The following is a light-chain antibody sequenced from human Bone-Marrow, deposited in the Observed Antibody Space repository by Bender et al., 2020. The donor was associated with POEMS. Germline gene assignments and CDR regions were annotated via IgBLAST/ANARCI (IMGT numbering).Light chain of an antibody. J-gene: IGLJ3*02. CDR2: INN. CDR3: AAWEDSLNGWV. CDR1: SSNIGTNP. V-gene: IGLV1-44*01. Sequence: QSVLTQPPSASGTPGQRVTISCSGSSSNIGTNPVNWYQQLPGTAPKLLIYINNQRPSGVPDRFSGSKSGTSASLAISGLQSGDEADYYLAAWEDSLNGWVFGGGTKLTVL.